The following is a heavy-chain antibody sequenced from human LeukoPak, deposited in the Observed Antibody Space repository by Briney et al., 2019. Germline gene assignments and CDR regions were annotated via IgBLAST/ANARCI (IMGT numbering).Heavy chain of an antibody. J-gene: IGHJ6*03. Sequence: GGSLRLSCAGSGFTFSSYAMSWVRQAAGRGLEWVSAICKSGSSTYYADSVRGRFTISRDNSKNTLYLQMNSLRAEDTAVYYCAKVGDLWFGESNYAHYYMDVWGKGTTVTISS. CDR1: GFTFSSYA. V-gene: IGHV3-23*05. CDR2: ICKSGSST. CDR3: AKVGDLWFGESNYAHYYMDV. D-gene: IGHD3-10*01.